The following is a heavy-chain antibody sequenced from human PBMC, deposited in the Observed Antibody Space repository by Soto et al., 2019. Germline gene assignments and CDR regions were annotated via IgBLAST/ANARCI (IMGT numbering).Heavy chain of an antibody. CDR3: AKVLNWVYYFDY. Sequence: GGSLRLSGAASGVTFSSYAMSWVRQAPGKGLEWVSAISGSGGSTYYADTVKGRFTISRDNSKNTLYLQMNSLRAEYTAVYYCAKVLNWVYYFDYWGQGTLVTVSS. CDR2: ISGSGGST. CDR1: GVTFSSYA. D-gene: IGHD7-27*01. V-gene: IGHV3-23*01. J-gene: IGHJ4*02.